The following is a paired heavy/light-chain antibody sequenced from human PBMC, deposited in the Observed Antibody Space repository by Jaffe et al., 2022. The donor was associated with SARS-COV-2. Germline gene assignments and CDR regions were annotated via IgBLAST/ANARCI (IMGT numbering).Heavy chain of an antibody. V-gene: IGHV3-13*01. J-gene: IGHJ6*03. CDR3: ARGSSSYYYMDV. CDR1: GFTFSNYD. D-gene: IGHD6-6*01. Sequence: EVQLVESGGDLVQPGGSLRLSCTASGFTFSNYDMHWVRQAAGKGLEWVSTINVAGDTYYRGSVKGRFTISRENAKNSLFLQMNSLRAGDTAVYYCARGSSSYYYMDVWGKGTTVIVSS. CDR2: INVAGDT.
Light chain of an antibody. CDR3: QQYYTIPPT. Sequence: DIVMTQSPDSLAVSLGERATINCKSSQTVLYSSNNKNYLAWYQQKPGQPPKLLIYWASIRQSGVPDRFSGSGSGTDFTLTISSLQAEDVAVYYCQQYYTIPPTFGQGTEVDIK. CDR1: QTVLYSSNNKNY. V-gene: IGKV4-1*01. J-gene: IGKJ1*01. CDR2: WAS.